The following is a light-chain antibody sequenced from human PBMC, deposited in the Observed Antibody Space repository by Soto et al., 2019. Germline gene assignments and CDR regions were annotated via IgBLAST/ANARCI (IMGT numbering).Light chain of an antibody. CDR1: QSISRN. V-gene: IGKV3-15*01. CDR2: AAS. J-gene: IGKJ1*01. CDR3: QQYNNWPLT. Sequence: EIVMTQSPACLSVSPGERATLSCRASQSISRNLAWYQQKPGQAPRLLIYAASTRATGLPARFSGSGSGTEFTLTISSLQSEDFAVYSCQQYNNWPLTFGQGTEVEVK.